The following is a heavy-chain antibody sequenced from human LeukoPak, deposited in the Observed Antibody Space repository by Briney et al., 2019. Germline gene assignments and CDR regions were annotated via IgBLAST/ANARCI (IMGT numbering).Heavy chain of an antibody. Sequence: GGSLRLSCAASGFTFRNYGMSWVRQAPGKGLEWVSALSDSGTTTYYAASVKGRFTISRDISKNTLYLQMNSLRAEDTAVYYCATTLGYASSGYDYWGQGTLVTVSS. J-gene: IGHJ4*02. D-gene: IGHD3-22*01. V-gene: IGHV3-23*01. CDR3: ATTLGYASSGYDY. CDR2: LSDSGTTT. CDR1: GFTFRNYG.